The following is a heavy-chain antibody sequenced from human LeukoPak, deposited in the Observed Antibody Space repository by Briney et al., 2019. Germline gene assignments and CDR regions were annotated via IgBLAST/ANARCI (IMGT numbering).Heavy chain of an antibody. CDR3: ARGGKIPRYYYNSGSYIYYYYLDV. CDR2: TNHSGST. Sequence: PSETLSLTCAVYGGSFSGYYWSWIRQPPGKGLERIGETNHSGSTNNNPSLKSRVTISVDTSKNQFSLKLSSVTAADTAVYYCARGGKIPRYYYNSGSYIYYYYLDVWGEGTTVTVSS. V-gene: IGHV4-34*01. CDR1: GGSFSGYY. J-gene: IGHJ6*03. D-gene: IGHD3-10*01.